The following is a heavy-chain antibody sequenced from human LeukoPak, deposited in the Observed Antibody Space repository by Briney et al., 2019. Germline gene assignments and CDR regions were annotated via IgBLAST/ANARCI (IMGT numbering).Heavy chain of an antibody. CDR3: ARTPIYYYDSSGYYN. V-gene: IGHV4-38-2*02. D-gene: IGHD3-22*01. Sequence: SETLSLTCTVSGYSINSGYYWGWIRQPPGQGLEWIASINHSGTTYYNPSLASRVSISVDTSKNQFSLKLSSVTAADTAVYYCARTPIYYYDSSGYYNWGQGTLVTVSS. CDR1: GYSINSGYY. J-gene: IGHJ4*02. CDR2: INHSGTT.